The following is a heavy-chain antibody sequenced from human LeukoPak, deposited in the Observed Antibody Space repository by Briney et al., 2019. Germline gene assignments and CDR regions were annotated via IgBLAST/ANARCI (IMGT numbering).Heavy chain of an antibody. V-gene: IGHV1-8*01. CDR2: MNPNSGNT. J-gene: IGHJ4*02. CDR1: GYIFTNYD. Sequence: GASVKVSCKASGYIFTNYDINWVRQATGQGPEWMAWMNPNSGNTGYAQKLQGRVTMTTDTSTSTAYMELRSLRSDDTAVYYCARDQSGRAYYFDYWGQGTLVTVSS. D-gene: IGHD1-26*01. CDR3: ARDQSGRAYYFDY.